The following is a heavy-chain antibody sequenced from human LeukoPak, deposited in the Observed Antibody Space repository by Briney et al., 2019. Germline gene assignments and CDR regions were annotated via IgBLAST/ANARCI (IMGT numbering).Heavy chain of an antibody. CDR1: GGSISSGGYY. D-gene: IGHD6-13*01. CDR2: IYYSGST. J-gene: IGHJ3*02. Sequence: SQTLSLTCTVSGGSISSGGYYWSWIRQHPGKGLEWIGYIYYSGSTYYNPSLKSRVTISVDTSKNQFSLKLSSVTAADTAIYYCARHYIAAGGGDAFDIWGQGTMVIVSS. V-gene: IGHV4-31*03. CDR3: ARHYIAAGGGDAFDI.